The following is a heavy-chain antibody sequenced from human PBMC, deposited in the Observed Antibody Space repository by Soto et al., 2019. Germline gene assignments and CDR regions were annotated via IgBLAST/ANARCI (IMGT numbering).Heavy chain of an antibody. D-gene: IGHD2-8*01. CDR2: ISYDGSNK. CDR3: AKGMGSVSNSNFDY. Sequence: PGGSLRLSCAASGFTFSSYGMHWVRQAPGKGLEWVAVISYDGSNKYYADSVKGRFTISRDNSKNTLYLQMNSLRAEDTAVYYCAKGMGSVSNSNFDYWGQGTLVTVSS. V-gene: IGHV3-30*18. J-gene: IGHJ4*02. CDR1: GFTFSSYG.